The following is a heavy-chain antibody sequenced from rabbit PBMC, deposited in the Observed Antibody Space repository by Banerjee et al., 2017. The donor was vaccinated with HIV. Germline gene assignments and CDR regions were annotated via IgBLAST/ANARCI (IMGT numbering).Heavy chain of an antibody. Sequence: QEQLVESGGGLVKPEGSLKLSCTASGFSFSNKAVMCWVRQAPGKGLEWIACINAVTGKAVYASWAKGRFTFSKTSSTTVTLQMTSLTVADTATYFCARDRDSGGWWVFTLWGPGTLVTVS. CDR1: GFSFSNKAV. CDR2: INAVTGKA. CDR3: ARDRDSGGWWVFTL. D-gene: IGHD4-2*01. J-gene: IGHJ4*01. V-gene: IGHV1S45*01.